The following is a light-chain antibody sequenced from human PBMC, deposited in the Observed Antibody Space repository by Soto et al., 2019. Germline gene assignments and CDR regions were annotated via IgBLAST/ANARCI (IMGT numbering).Light chain of an antibody. J-gene: IGLJ3*02. Sequence: QSVLTQPASVSGSPGQSITISCPGTTSDVGGYNFVSWYQQHPGKAPKLLIFEVNNRPSGVSNRFSASKSGNTASLSISGLQAEDEADYYCSSYTASSTLVFGGGTKLTVL. CDR2: EVN. CDR3: SSYTASSTLV. CDR1: TSDVGGYNF. V-gene: IGLV2-14*01.